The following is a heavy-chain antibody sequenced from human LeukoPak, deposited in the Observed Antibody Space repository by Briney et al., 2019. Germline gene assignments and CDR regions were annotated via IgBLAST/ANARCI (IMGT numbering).Heavy chain of an antibody. D-gene: IGHD4-23*01. CDR1: GGSVIGSH. Sequence: SETLSLTCAVSGGSVIGSHWNWIRQPPGKALEWIGEINHSGNTNYNPSLKSRVTISVDTSKNQFSLKLRSVTAADTAVYYCARDPTTVVTLPYYFDDWGRGTLVTVSS. V-gene: IGHV4-34*01. J-gene: IGHJ4*02. CDR3: ARDPTTVVTLPYYFDD. CDR2: INHSGNT.